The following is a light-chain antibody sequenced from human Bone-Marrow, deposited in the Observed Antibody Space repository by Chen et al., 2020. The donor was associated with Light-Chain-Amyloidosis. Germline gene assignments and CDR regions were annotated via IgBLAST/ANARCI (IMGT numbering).Light chain of an antibody. Sequence: EIVLTQSPGTLSLSPGEGANLSCRASQTISSNYLTWYQQKFGQSPRLLIYGSSSRATGIPDRFTGSGSGTDFTLTINRLEPEEFARYYGQQYGTSPLTFGGGTKVEIK. V-gene: IGKV3-20*01. CDR3: QQYGTSPLT. J-gene: IGKJ4*01. CDR1: QTISSNY. CDR2: GSS.